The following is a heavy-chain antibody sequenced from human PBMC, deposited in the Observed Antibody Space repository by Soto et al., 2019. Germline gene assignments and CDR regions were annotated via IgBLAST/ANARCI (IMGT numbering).Heavy chain of an antibody. V-gene: IGHV2-26*01. J-gene: IGHJ4*02. CDR1: GFSLSNPKMG. Sequence: QVTLKESGPVLVKPTETLTLTCTVSGFSLSNPKMGVSWVRQPPGKALEWLVYIFSNDEESYSTSLKSRLTISKDTSKSQVVLTMTNVDPVDTATYYCARVIHDNSGHYPYYFDYWGQGALVTVS. CDR2: IFSNDEE. CDR3: ARVIHDNSGHYPYYFDY. D-gene: IGHD3-22*01.